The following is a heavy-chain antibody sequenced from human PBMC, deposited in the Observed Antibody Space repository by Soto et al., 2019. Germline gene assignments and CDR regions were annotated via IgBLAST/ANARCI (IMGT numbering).Heavy chain of an antibody. V-gene: IGHV3-23*01. CDR1: GFTFSSYA. J-gene: IGHJ5*02. D-gene: IGHD6-13*01. Sequence: GGSLRLSCAASGFTFSSYAMRWVRQAPGKGLEWVSAISGSGGSTYYADSVKGRFTISRDNSKNTLYLQMNSLRAEDTAVYSCAKARVAAGIELPRCFEPWGQRTLVTVS. CDR3: AKARVAAGIELPRCFEP. CDR2: ISGSGGST.